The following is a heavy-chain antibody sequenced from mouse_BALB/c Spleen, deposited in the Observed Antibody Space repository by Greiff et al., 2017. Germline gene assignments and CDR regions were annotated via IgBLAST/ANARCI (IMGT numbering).Heavy chain of an antibody. CDR1: GFTFSSFG. Sequence: EVQRVESGGGLVQPGGSRKLSCAASGFTFSSFGMHWVRQAPEKGLEWVAYISSGSSTIYYADTVKGRFTISRDNPKNTLFLQMTSLRSEDTAMYYCAMVYDYYAMDYWGQGTSVTVSS. J-gene: IGHJ4*01. CDR2: ISSGSSTI. D-gene: IGHD2-3*01. V-gene: IGHV5-17*02. CDR3: AMVYDYYAMDY.